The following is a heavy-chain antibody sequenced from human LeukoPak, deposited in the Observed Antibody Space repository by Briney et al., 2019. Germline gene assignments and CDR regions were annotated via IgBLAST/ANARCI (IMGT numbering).Heavy chain of an antibody. CDR2: IYYSGST. Sequence: PSETLSLTCTVSGGSISGSSYYWGWIRQPPGKGLEWIGIIYYSGSTYYNPSPKSRVTISVDTSKNQFSLKLSSVTAADTAVYYCARDWGRGYHDSSGYYGNWGQGTLVTVSS. CDR1: GGSISGSSYY. J-gene: IGHJ4*02. V-gene: IGHV4-39*07. D-gene: IGHD3-22*01. CDR3: ARDWGRGYHDSSGYYGN.